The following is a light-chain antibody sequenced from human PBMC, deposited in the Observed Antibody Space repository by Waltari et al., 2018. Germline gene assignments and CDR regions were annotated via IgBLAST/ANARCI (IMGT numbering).Light chain of an antibody. CDR3: QKYGTLPAT. CDR1: QSVRSTF. CDR2: DAS. J-gene: IGKJ1*01. Sequence: EIVFTQSPGTLSLSPGARATLFCRAGQSVRSTFAWYQQQPGQPPRLLIYDASSRATGTPDRFSGSGSGTDFSLTISRLEPEDFAVYYCQKYGTLPATFGQGTMVEIK. V-gene: IGKV3-20*01.